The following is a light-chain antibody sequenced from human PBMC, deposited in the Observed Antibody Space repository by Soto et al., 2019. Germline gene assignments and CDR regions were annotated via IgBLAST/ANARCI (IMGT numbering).Light chain of an antibody. Sequence: IVLTQSPGPLSLSAGERATLSCRASQSVINNYLAWYQQKPGQAPRLLIYGASNRATGIPDRFSGSGSGIEFTLSNSGVQGKGAALYSSHLYCNRPSSWAFGRGTRVDIK. CDR2: GAS. V-gene: IGKV3-20*01. J-gene: IGKJ4*01. CDR3: HLYCNRPSSWA. CDR1: QSVINNY.